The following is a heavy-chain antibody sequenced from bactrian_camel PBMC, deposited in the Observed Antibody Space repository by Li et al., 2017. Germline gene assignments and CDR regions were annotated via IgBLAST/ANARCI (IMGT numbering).Heavy chain of an antibody. J-gene: IGHJ4*01. V-gene: IGHV3S53*01. Sequence: VQLVESGGGSVQAGGTLRLSCTVSGYYSSYCLGWFRQAPGKEREGVAAADIGGGISYTDSVQGRFTISLDDAKNTVYLQMNSRKPEDTAMYYCAADLVWNRLPCVWRLKDYWGQGTQVTVS. CDR1: GYYSSYC. D-gene: IGHD7*01. CDR2: ADIGGGI. CDR3: AADLVWNRLPCVWRLKDY.